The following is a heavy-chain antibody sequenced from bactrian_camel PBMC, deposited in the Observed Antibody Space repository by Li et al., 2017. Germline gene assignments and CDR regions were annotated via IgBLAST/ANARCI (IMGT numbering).Heavy chain of an antibody. J-gene: IGHJ6*01. Sequence: VQLVESGGGLVQPGGSLKLSCTFVRYTYAAICMGWFRQVSGKGREGVAAFYTRGGKTHYADSVKGRSTISIDKANKIVYLQMNDLKPDDTGLYICAADEVVGRGGYCSTSRHRYTSWGEGTQVTVS. CDR3: AADEVVGRGGYCSTSRHRYTS. D-gene: IGHD2*01. V-gene: IGHV3S40*01. CDR2: FYTRGGKT. CDR1: RYTYAAIC.